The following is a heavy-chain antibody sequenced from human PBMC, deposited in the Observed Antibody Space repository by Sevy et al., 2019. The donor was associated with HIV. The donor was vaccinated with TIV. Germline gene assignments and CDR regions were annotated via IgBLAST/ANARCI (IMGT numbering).Heavy chain of an antibody. CDR3: ARDSVLSPRVFDS. Sequence: SETLSLTCTGSGGSMSSYFWSWIRQPPGKGLEWIGYIYYTGTTNYNPSLKSRLTMSLDTSKNRFSLKLTAVTAADTAVYYCARDSVLSPRVFDSWGQGTLVTVSS. J-gene: IGHJ4*02. V-gene: IGHV4-59*01. CDR1: GGSMSSYF. CDR2: IYYTGTT. D-gene: IGHD3-10*01.